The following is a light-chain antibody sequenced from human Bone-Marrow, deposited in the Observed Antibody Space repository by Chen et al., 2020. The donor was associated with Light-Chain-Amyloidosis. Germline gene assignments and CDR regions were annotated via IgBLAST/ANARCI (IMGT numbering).Light chain of an antibody. Sequence: DIQMTLSPSSLSASLGDRVTITCRTSHSVSRYLHWYQQTPGKAPKRLIYNASTLQSGVPSRFSGSGGGTEFTLSISSLQPEDFALYYCQQSYSAPRTFGQGTKVEIK. V-gene: IGKV1-39*01. CDR2: NAS. J-gene: IGKJ1*01. CDR3: QQSYSAPRT. CDR1: HSVSRY.